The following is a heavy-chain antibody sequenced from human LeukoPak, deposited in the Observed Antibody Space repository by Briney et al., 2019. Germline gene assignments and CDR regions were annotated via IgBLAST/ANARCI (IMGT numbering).Heavy chain of an antibody. CDR3: ARYSGYAYYFDY. V-gene: IGHV4-34*01. Sequence: SETLSLTCAVYGGSFSGYYWSWIRQPPGKGLEWIGEINHSGSTNYNPSLKSRVTISVDTSKNQFSLKLSSVTAADTAVYYCARYSGYAYYFDYWGQGTLVTVSS. D-gene: IGHD5-12*01. CDR1: GGSFSGYY. CDR2: INHSGST. J-gene: IGHJ4*02.